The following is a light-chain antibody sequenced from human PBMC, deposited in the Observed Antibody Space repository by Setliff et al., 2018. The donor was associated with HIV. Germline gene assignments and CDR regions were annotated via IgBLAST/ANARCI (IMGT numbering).Light chain of an antibody. J-gene: IGLJ1*01. Sequence: QSALTQPASVSGSPGQSITISCTGTSSDVGGYNYVSWYQHYPGKAPKFMIYDVTTRPSGVSNRFSGSKPGNTASLTISGLQAEDEADYFCCSYVTGSTYVCGTGTKVTV. CDR1: SSDVGGYNY. CDR2: DVT. V-gene: IGLV2-23*02. CDR3: CSYVTGSTYV.